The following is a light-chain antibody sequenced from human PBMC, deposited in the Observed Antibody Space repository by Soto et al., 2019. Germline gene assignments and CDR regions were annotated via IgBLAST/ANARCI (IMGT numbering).Light chain of an antibody. CDR3: QQYNNWPPLT. CDR1: QNVNSN. V-gene: IGKV3-15*01. CDR2: DVS. Sequence: EIVLTQSPPTLSVSLGERVTLSCRASQNVNSNLAWYQQKPGQAPRLLIDDVSTRATGIPARFSGSGSGTEFTLTISSLQSADSAVYYCQQYNNWPPLTFGGGTKVEIK. J-gene: IGKJ4*01.